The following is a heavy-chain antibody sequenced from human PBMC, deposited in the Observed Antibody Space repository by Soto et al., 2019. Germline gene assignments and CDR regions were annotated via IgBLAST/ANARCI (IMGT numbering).Heavy chain of an antibody. CDR1: GYTFTSYA. Sequence: AAVKVSCKASGYTFTSYAMHWVRQAPGQRXEWMGWINAGNGNTKYSQKFQGRVTITRDTSASTAYMELSSLRSEDTAVYYCARYRKQGELLGYYYGRDVWGQGTTVTVYS. V-gene: IGHV1-3*01. CDR2: INAGNGNT. CDR3: ARYRKQGELLGYYYGRDV. D-gene: IGHD1-26*01. J-gene: IGHJ6*02.